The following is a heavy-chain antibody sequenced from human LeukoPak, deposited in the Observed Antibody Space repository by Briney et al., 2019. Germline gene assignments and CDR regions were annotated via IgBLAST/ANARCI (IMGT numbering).Heavy chain of an antibody. D-gene: IGHD4-11*01. V-gene: IGHV5-51*01. CDR3: ARGTTVTPDWFDP. CDR1: GYSLTSYW. CDR2: IYPGDSDT. J-gene: IGHJ5*02. Sequence: GESLKISCKGSGYSLTSYWIGWVRQMPGKGLEWMGIIYPGDSDTRYSPSFQGQVTISADKYISTAYLQWSSLKASDTAMYYCARGTTVTPDWFDPWGQGTLVTVSS.